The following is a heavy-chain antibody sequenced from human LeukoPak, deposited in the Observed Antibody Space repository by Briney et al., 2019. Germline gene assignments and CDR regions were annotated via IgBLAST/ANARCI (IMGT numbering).Heavy chain of an antibody. V-gene: IGHV3-30*02. CDR1: GFTFSSYG. J-gene: IGHJ4*02. D-gene: IGHD2-2*01. CDR3: AREGGYCSSTSCYPHFDY. Sequence: PGGSLRLSCAASGFTFSSYGMHWVRQAPGKGLEWVAFIRYDGSNKYYADSVKGRFTISREQSKISLYLQMNSLRAEDTALYYCAREGGYCSSTSCYPHFDYWGQGTLVTVSS. CDR2: IRYDGSNK.